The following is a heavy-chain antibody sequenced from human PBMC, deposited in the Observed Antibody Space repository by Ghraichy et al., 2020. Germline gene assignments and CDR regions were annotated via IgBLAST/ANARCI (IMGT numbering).Heavy chain of an antibody. D-gene: IGHD1-26*01. CDR3: ARATATHSGSPE. J-gene: IGHJ4*02. Sequence: LTCAASGFTFSRYNMHWVRQAPGKGLEWVAFISSDGSNKYYADSVKGRFTISRDNSKNTLYLQMSSLRTDDTAVYYCARATATHSGSPEGGQGTLVTVSA. CDR1: GFTFSRYN. V-gene: IGHV3-30-3*01. CDR2: ISSDGSNK.